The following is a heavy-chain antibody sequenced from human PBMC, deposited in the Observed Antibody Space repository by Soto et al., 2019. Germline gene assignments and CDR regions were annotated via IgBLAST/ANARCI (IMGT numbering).Heavy chain of an antibody. Sequence: QVHLVQSGVEVKKPGASVKVSCKASGYTFTNYAISWVRQAPGQGLEWMGWISVYNGFTNYAQKFQGRVFMTTDTSTKTAYMELRSLRSDDTAVYYCARSDLLRDLLRGLRDFWGQGTLVTVSS. CDR2: ISVYNGFT. V-gene: IGHV1-18*01. CDR3: ARSDLLRDLLRGLRDF. CDR1: GYTFTNYA. J-gene: IGHJ1*01. D-gene: IGHD1-26*01.